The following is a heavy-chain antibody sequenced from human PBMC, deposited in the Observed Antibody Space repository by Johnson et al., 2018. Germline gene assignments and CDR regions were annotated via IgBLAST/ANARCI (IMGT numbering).Heavy chain of an antibody. Sequence: QVQLQESGGGVVQPGRSLRLSCAASGFTFSSYGMHWVRQAPGKGLEWVAVISYDGSNKDYADSVKGRFTISRDNSKNTLYLQMNSLGAEDTAWYYCSKISHLYYYYYYMDVWGKGTTVTVSS. V-gene: IGHV3-30*18. CDR1: GFTFSSYG. D-gene: IGHD3-3*02. CDR3: SKISHLYYYYYYMDV. J-gene: IGHJ6*03. CDR2: ISYDGSNK.